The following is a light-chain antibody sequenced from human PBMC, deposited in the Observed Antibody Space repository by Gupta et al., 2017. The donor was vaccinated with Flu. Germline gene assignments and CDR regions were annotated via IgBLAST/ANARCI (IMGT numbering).Light chain of an antibody. J-gene: IGLJ3*02. CDR2: EDR. CDR3: YSTDSSDSERV. Sequence: SYELTQPPSVSVAPGQAARITCSGDALPKKYSYWYQQKSGQAPVLVIYEDRKRPSGIPERFSGSNSGTMATLTISGAQGEDEADYYCYSTDSSDSERVFGGGTKLTVL. CDR1: ALPKKY. V-gene: IGLV3-10*01.